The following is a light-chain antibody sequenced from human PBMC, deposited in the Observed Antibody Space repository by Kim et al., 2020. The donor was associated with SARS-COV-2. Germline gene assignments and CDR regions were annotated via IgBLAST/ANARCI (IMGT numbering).Light chain of an antibody. J-gene: IGKJ4*01. CDR1: QSVSNN. CDR3: QQYNNWPLT. Sequence: VSPGERATLSCRASQSVSNNLAWYQQKPGQPPRLLIYGAFTRATGTPARFSGSGSGTEFTLTISSLQSEDFAVYYCQQYNNWPLTFGGGTKVDIK. V-gene: IGKV3-15*01. CDR2: GAF.